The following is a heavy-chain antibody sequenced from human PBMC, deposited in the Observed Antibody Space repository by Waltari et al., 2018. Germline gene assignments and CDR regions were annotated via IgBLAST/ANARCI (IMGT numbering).Heavy chain of an antibody. J-gene: IGHJ6*02. CDR1: GFSCSTYW. CDR3: VRSGFMDA. V-gene: IGHV3-74*01. D-gene: IGHD3-10*01. Sequence: EVQLVEAGGGLFQPGGSLRLSCAASGFSCSTYWMNWARQAPGQGLVWVSRIKSGGGITAYADSVKGRFTISRDNAKNTLYLQMNSLRVDDTAVYYCVRSGFMDAWGQGTTVTVAS. CDR2: IKSGGGIT.